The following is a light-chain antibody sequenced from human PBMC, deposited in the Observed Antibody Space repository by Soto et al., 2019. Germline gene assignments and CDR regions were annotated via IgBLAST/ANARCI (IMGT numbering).Light chain of an antibody. CDR1: QSVSSSY. CDR2: GAS. CDR3: QQYGSSTLT. V-gene: IGKV3-20*01. Sequence: EIVWTQSPGTLSLSLGERATLSCRASQSVSSSYLAWYQKKPGQAPRILIYGASSRATGIPDRFSGSASGTDFNLTISRLETEDLAVYYGQQYGSSTLTFGGGTKVDIK. J-gene: IGKJ4*01.